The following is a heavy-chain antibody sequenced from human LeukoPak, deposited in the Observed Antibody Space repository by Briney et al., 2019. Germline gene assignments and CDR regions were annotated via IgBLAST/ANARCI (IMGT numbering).Heavy chain of an antibody. V-gene: IGHV4-39*07. CDR2: MYSSGST. D-gene: IGHD4-17*01. J-gene: IGHJ4*02. Sequence: PSETLSLTCTVSGGSISITSYYWGWIRQPPGKGLEWIGSMYSSGSTYYNPSLKSRVTISVDTSKNQFSLKLSSVTAADTAVYYCAREGFYGDYLDYWGQGTLVTVSS. CDR1: GGSISITSYY. CDR3: AREGFYGDYLDY.